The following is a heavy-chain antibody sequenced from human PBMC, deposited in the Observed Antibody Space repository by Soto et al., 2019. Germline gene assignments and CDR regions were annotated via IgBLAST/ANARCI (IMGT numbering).Heavy chain of an antibody. CDR1: GGTFSSYA. D-gene: IGHD2-2*01. V-gene: IGHV1-69*13. J-gene: IGHJ4*02. CDR3: ARGVVVVPAASPNFDY. CDR2: IIPIFGTA. Sequence: GASVKVSCKASGGTFSSYAISWVRQAPGQGLEWMGGIIPIFGTANYAQKFQGRVTITADESTSTAYMELSSLRSEDTAVYYCARGVVVVPAASPNFDYWGQGTLVTVS.